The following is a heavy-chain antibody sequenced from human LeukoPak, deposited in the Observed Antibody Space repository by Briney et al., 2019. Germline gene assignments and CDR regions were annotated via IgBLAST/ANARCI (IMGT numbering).Heavy chain of an antibody. CDR3: ARDYSSSWYGPGY. V-gene: IGHV4-39*02. J-gene: IGHJ4*02. Sequence: SETLSLTCTVSGGSISSSSYYWGWIRQPPGKGLEWIGSIYYSGSTYYNPSLKSRVTISVDTSKNQFSLKLSSVTAADTAVYYCARDYSSSWYGPGYWGQGPLVTVSS. CDR2: IYYSGST. D-gene: IGHD6-13*01. CDR1: GGSISSSSYY.